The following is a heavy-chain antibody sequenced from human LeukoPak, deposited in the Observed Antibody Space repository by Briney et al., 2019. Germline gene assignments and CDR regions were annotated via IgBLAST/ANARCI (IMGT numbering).Heavy chain of an antibody. V-gene: IGHV3-20*04. CDR2: INWNGGST. J-gene: IGHJ6*03. D-gene: IGHD3-10*01. Sequence: GGSLRLSCVTSGFTFTNHWMSWVRQAPGKGLEWVSGINWNGGSTGYADSVKGRFTISRDNAKNSLYLQMNSLRAEDTALYYCARVKGTMVREYYYYYMDVWGKGTTVTVSS. CDR3: ARVKGTMVREYYYYYMDV. CDR1: GFTFTNHW.